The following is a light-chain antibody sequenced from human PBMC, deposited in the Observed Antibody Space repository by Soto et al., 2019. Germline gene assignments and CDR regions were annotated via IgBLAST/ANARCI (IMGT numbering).Light chain of an antibody. V-gene: IGKV3-15*01. Sequence: EIVMTQSPATLSVSPGERATLSCRVSQSVSSNLAWYQQKPGQAPRLLIYGVSTRATGIPSRFSGSGSGTEFTLTISSLQSEDFAVYYCQQYNNWPRTFGQGTKLEIK. CDR2: GVS. J-gene: IGKJ2*01. CDR3: QQYNNWPRT. CDR1: QSVSSN.